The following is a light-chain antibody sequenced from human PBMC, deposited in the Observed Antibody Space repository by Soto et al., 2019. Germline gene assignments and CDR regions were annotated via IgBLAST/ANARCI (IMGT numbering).Light chain of an antibody. CDR1: SVHSSYI. CDR3: ETWDFNTGV. V-gene: IGLV4-60*02. Sequence: QLVLTQSSSASASLGSSVKLTCTLSSVHSSYIIAWRQQQPGKAPRYLMKLEGSGSYNKGSGAPDRFSGSSSGADRYLTISNLQFEDEGDDYCETWDFNTGVFGGGTELTVL. CDR2: LEGSGSY. J-gene: IGLJ3*02.